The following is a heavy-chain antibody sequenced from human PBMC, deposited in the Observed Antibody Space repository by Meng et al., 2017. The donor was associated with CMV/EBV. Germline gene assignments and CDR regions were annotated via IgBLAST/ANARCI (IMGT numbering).Heavy chain of an antibody. D-gene: IGHD2-2*01. V-gene: IGHV3-7*01. CDR1: GFTFSSYW. CDR3: ARERGRLWYQLLPSAFDY. Sequence: GESLKISCAASGFTFSSYWMSWVRQAPGKGLEWVANIKQDGSEKYYVDSVKGRFTISRDNAKNSLYLQMNSLRAEDTAVYYCARERGRLWYQLLPSAFDYWGQGTLVTVSS. J-gene: IGHJ4*02. CDR2: IKQDGSEK.